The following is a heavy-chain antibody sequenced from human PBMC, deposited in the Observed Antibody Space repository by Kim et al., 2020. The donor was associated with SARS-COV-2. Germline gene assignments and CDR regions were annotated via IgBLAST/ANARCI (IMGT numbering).Heavy chain of an antibody. Sequence: GGSTSSTDSEKGIFTISRDNSKNTLYLRMNSLRAEDTAVYYCARGAYCSYWGQGALVTVSS. D-gene: IGHD2-21*02. J-gene: IGHJ4*02. CDR3: ARGAYCSY. V-gene: IGHV3-66*01. CDR2: GGST.